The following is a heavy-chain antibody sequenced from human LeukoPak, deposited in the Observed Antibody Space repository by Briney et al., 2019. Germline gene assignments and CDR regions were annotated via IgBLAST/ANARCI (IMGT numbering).Heavy chain of an antibody. CDR3: ARVGTVLDGGY. J-gene: IGHJ4*02. D-gene: IGHD1-7*01. Sequence: SETLSLTCTVSGGAITSDYWSWVRQPPGKGLDWIGYIHYSGNTNYNPSLKSRVVISIDSSKTQFSLKLRSVTAADTAVYYCARVGTVLDGGYWGRGTLVTVSS. CDR1: GGAITSDY. CDR2: IHYSGNT. V-gene: IGHV4-59*01.